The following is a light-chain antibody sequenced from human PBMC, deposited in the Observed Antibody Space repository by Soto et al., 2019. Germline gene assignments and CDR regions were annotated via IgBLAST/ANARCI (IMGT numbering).Light chain of an antibody. CDR3: SSYTSINTQL. Sequence: QSVLTQPASVSGSPGQSITISCTGASSDFGNFNYVSWYQQHPGKVPKLIIYEVTSRPSGVSNRFSGSKSDNTASLTISGLQAEDEAYYYCSSYTSINTQLFGVGTKLTGL. V-gene: IGLV2-14*01. CDR1: SSDFGNFNY. CDR2: EVT. J-gene: IGLJ3*02.